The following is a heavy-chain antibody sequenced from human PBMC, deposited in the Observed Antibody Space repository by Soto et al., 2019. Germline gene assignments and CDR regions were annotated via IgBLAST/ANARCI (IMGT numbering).Heavy chain of an antibody. J-gene: IGHJ4*02. CDR2: IKEDGIEK. CDR3: AKVAFRGFDY. Sequence: GPLRLSCAASGFTFSSYSMSWVRQAPGKGLEWVATIKEDGIEKYYVDSVKGRFTVSRDNAKNSLYLQMNSLRAEDTAVYYCAKVAFRGFDYWGQGALVTVSS. D-gene: IGHD3-10*01. V-gene: IGHV3-7*01. CDR1: GFTFSSYS.